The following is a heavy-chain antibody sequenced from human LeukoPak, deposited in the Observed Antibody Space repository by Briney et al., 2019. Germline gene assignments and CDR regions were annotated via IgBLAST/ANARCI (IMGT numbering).Heavy chain of an antibody. CDR2: IYYSGST. CDR1: GGSISSGGYY. J-gene: IGHJ4*02. CDR3: ARDKGSSDHGDYPFEY. D-gene: IGHD4-17*01. V-gene: IGHV4-31*03. Sequence: KPSQTLSLTCTVSGGSISSGGYYWSWIRQHPGKGLEWIGYIYYSGSTYYNPSLKSRVTISVDTSKNQFSLKLNSVTAADTAVYYCARDKGSSDHGDYPFEYWGQGTLVTVSS.